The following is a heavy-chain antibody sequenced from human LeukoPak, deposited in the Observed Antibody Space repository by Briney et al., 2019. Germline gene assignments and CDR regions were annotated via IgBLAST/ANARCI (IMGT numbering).Heavy chain of an antibody. CDR1: GFTFSNYW. V-gene: IGHV3-7*01. D-gene: IGHD6-6*01. J-gene: IGHJ4*02. CDR2: LNQYESEI. CDR3: ARIGYSSSSLDY. Sequence: GGTLRLSCGASGFTFSNYWMTWARQAPGKALEGVANLNQYESEIYYVDSLRGRFSITRDNARRSLFLQMNSLRVEDTAVYYCARIGYSSSSLDYWGQGTLVTVSS.